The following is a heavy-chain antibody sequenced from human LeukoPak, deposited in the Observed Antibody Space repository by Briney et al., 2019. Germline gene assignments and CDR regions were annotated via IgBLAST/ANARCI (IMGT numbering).Heavy chain of an antibody. J-gene: IGHJ4*02. D-gene: IGHD3-9*01. CDR1: GFTFSSYA. V-gene: IGHV3-23*01. CDR3: AKDDPLYYDILTGYPDY. Sequence: GGSLRLSCAASGFTFSSYAMSCARQAPGKGLEWFSAFSGSGGSTYYADSVKGRFTISRDNAKNTLYLQMNSLRAEDTAVYYCAKDDPLYYDILTGYPDYWGQGTLVTVSS. CDR2: FSGSGGST.